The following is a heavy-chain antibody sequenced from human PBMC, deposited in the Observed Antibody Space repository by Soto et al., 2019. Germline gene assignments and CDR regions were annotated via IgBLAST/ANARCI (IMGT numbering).Heavy chain of an antibody. D-gene: IGHD2-15*01. Sequence: SETLSLTCTVSGGSVSSSSYYWSWIRQPPGKGLEWIGYIYYSGSSNKSPSLKSRVTISLDASKNQYSLMLSSVTAADTAVYYCARVSCGGSCYVAYYGMDVWGQGTTVTVSS. V-gene: IGHV4-61*01. J-gene: IGHJ6*02. CDR3: ARVSCGGSCYVAYYGMDV. CDR2: IYYSGSS. CDR1: GGSVSSSSYY.